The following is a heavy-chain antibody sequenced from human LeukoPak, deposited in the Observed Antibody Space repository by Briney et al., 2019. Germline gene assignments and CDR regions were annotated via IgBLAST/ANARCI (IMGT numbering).Heavy chain of an antibody. D-gene: IGHD4-17*01. CDR2: ISSSSSYI. Sequence: PGGSLRLSCAASGFTFSSYSMNWVRQAPGKGLEWVSSISSSSSYIYYADSVKGRFTISRDNAKISLYLQMNSLRAEDTAVYYCAKDYDYGDYSLGYWGQGTLVTVSS. CDR1: GFTFSSYS. V-gene: IGHV3-21*01. J-gene: IGHJ4*02. CDR3: AKDYDYGDYSLGY.